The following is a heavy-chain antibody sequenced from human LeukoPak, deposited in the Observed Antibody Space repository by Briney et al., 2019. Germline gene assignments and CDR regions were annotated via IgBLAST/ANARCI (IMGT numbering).Heavy chain of an antibody. V-gene: IGHV3-23*01. CDR1: GITFSSHA. D-gene: IGHD4-23*01. CDR2: IRGNGATT. CDR3: AKSVTADP. J-gene: IGHJ5*02. Sequence: GGSLRLSCAASGITFSSHAMTWVRQAPGKGLEWVAAIRGNGATTDYADSVKGRFAISRDNSKNTLYLQMNSLRAEDTAVYYCAKSVTADPWGQGTLVTVSS.